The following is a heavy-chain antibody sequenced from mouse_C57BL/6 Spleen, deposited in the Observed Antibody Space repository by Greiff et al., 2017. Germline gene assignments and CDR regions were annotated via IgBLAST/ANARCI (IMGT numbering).Heavy chain of an antibody. CDR3: ARPNWDAMDY. D-gene: IGHD4-1*01. J-gene: IGHJ4*01. CDR1: GFTFSDYG. CDR2: ISSGSSTI. Sequence: EVKLVESGGGLVKPGGSLKLSCAASGFTFSDYGMHWVRQAPEKGLEWVAYISSGSSTIYYADTVKGRFTISRDNAKNTLLLQMTSLRSEDTAMYYCARPNWDAMDYWGHGTSVTVSS. V-gene: IGHV5-17*01.